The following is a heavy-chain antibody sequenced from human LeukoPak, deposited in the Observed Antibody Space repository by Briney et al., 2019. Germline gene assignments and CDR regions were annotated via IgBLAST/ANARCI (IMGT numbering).Heavy chain of an antibody. Sequence: GGSLRLSCAASGSTFSNYDMHWVRQATGKGLEWVSGIDTAGDTYYPGSVKGRFTISRENAKNSLYLQVNSLRAEDTAVYYCTRDGTVVRGLPRRARTFYGMDVWGQGTTVTVSS. CDR3: TRDGTVVRGLPRRARTFYGMDV. V-gene: IGHV3-13*01. CDR1: GSTFSNYD. D-gene: IGHD3-10*01. J-gene: IGHJ6*02. CDR2: IDTAGDT.